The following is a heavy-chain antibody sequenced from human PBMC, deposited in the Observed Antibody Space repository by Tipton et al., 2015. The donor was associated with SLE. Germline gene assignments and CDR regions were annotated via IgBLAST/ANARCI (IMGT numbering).Heavy chain of an antibody. D-gene: IGHD3-3*01. Sequence: TLSLTCTVSGGSISSHYWSWIRQAPGKGLEWIGSFAHSGSTFYNPSLKSRVSISASTSKNEFSLTLTSVTVADTAVYFCARGGITMFGLVTSDYWGQGAMVTVSS. J-gene: IGHJ4*02. CDR2: FAHSGST. V-gene: IGHV4-59*11. CDR3: ARGGITMFGLVTSDY. CDR1: GGSISSHY.